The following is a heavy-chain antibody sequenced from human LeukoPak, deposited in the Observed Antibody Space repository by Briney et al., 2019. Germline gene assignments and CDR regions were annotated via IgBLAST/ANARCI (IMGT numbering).Heavy chain of an antibody. CDR1: GGSISSYY. CDR3: ARDSRSWNYYYYYGMDV. D-gene: IGHD3-10*01. Sequence: PSETLSLTCTVSGGSISSYYWSWIRQPPGKGLEWIGYIYYSGSTNYNPSLKSRVTISVDTSKNQFSLKLSSVTAADTAVYYCARDSRSWNYYYYYGMDVWGQGTTVTVSS. CDR2: IYYSGST. V-gene: IGHV4-59*01. J-gene: IGHJ6*02.